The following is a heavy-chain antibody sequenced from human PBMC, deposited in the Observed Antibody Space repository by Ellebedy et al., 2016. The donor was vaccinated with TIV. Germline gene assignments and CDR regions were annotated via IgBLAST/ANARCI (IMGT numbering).Heavy chain of an antibody. D-gene: IGHD3-22*01. CDR1: GFTFSSYG. V-gene: IGHV3-33*01. J-gene: IGHJ4*02. Sequence: PGGSLRLSCAASGFTFSSYGMHWVRQAPGKGLEWVAVIWYDGSNKYYADSVKGRFTISRDNSKNTLYLQMNNLRAEDTAGYYCARDLEHYYDSSGYYEGDYWGQGTLVTVSS. CDR3: ARDLEHYYDSSGYYEGDY. CDR2: IWYDGSNK.